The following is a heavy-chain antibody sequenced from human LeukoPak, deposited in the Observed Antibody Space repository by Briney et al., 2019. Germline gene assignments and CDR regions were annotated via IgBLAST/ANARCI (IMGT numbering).Heavy chain of an antibody. Sequence: SVTVSCKASGGTFSSYAISWVQQAPGQGLEWMGRIIPILGIANYAQKFQGRVTITADKSTSTAYMELSSLRSEDTAVYYCARALKYCSSTSCPTPYYYYGMDVWGQGTTVTVSS. CDR1: GGTFSSYA. V-gene: IGHV1-69*04. CDR2: IIPILGIA. D-gene: IGHD2-2*01. CDR3: ARALKYCSSTSCPTPYYYYGMDV. J-gene: IGHJ6*02.